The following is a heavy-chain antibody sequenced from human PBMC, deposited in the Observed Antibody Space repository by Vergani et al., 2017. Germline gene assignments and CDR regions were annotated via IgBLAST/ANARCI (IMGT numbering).Heavy chain of an antibody. D-gene: IGHD1-1*01. V-gene: IGHV3-33*01. Sequence: QVQLEESGGGVVQPGRSLRLSCAGSGFTLSSHAMHWVRQAPGKGLEWVAFIWYDGSKEYYADSVKGRFTISRDNSKNTLYLQMNNLRAADTAVYYCARWGNEKRLDSWGQGTLVTVSS. CDR2: IWYDGSKE. CDR1: GFTLSSHA. CDR3: ARWGNEKRLDS. J-gene: IGHJ5*01.